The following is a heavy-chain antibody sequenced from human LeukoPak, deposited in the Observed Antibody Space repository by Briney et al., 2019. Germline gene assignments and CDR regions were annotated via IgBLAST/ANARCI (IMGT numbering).Heavy chain of an antibody. Sequence: SETLSLTCAVYGGSFSVYYWSWIRQPPGKGLEWIGEINQSGSTNYNPSLKSRVTISVDTSKNQFSLKLSSVTAADTAVYYCASGVGATTAFDYWGQGTLVTVSS. CDR3: ASGVGATTAFDY. D-gene: IGHD1-26*01. CDR2: INQSGST. CDR1: GGSFSVYY. J-gene: IGHJ4*02. V-gene: IGHV4-34*01.